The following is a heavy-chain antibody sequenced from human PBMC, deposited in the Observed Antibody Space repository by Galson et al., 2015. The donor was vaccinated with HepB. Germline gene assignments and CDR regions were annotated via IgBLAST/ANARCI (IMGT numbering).Heavy chain of an antibody. J-gene: IGHJ4*02. CDR3: ASEVEMATITGGY. CDR2: ISYDGSNK. CDR1: GFTFSSYA. D-gene: IGHD5-24*01. V-gene: IGHV3-30*04. Sequence: LRLSCAASGFTFSSYAMHWVRQAPGKGLEWVAVISYDGSNKYYADSVKGRFTISRDNSKNTLYLQMNSLRAEDTAVYYCASEVEMATITGGYWGQGTLVTVSS.